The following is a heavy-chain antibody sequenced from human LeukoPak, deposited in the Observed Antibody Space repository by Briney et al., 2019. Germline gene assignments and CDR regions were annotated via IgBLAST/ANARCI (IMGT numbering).Heavy chain of an antibody. Sequence: PSETLSLTCTVSGGSISSGSYYWSWSRHPAGKGLEWIGRIYTSGSTNYNPSLKSRVTISVDTSKNQFSLKLSSVTAADTAVYYCARGDSSGWYHFDYWGQGTLVTVSS. V-gene: IGHV4-61*02. J-gene: IGHJ4*02. CDR2: IYTSGST. D-gene: IGHD6-19*01. CDR3: ARGDSSGWYHFDY. CDR1: GGSISSGSYY.